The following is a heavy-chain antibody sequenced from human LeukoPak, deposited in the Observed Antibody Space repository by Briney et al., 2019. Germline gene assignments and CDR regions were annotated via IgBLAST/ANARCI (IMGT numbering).Heavy chain of an antibody. CDR2: IYSGGST. Sequence: GGSLRLSCAASGFTVSSNYMSWVRQAPGKGLEWVSVIYSGGSTYYADSVKGRFTISRDNSKNTLYLQMNSLRAEDTAVYYCARDRNYYDSSGYNYYFDYWGQGTLVTVSS. V-gene: IGHV3-53*01. CDR1: GFTVSSNY. J-gene: IGHJ4*02. CDR3: ARDRNYYDSSGYNYYFDY. D-gene: IGHD3-22*01.